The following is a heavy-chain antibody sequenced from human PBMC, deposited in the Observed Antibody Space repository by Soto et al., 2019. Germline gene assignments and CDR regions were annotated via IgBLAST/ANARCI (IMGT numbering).Heavy chain of an antibody. D-gene: IGHD5-18*01. Sequence: PSETLSLTCTVSGGSISSGHYYRGWIRQPPGKGLEWIGYIYYSGSAYYNPSLKSRVTISVDTSKSQFSLKLNSVTAADTAVYYCARVEGRNSYGPEYFPHWGQGTLVTVSS. V-gene: IGHV4-30-4*01. J-gene: IGHJ1*01. CDR2: IYYSGSA. CDR3: ARVEGRNSYGPEYFPH. CDR1: GGSISSGHYY.